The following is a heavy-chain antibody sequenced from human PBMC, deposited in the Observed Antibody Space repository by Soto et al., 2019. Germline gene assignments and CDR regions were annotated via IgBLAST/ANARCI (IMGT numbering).Heavy chain of an antibody. Sequence: GGSLRLSCAASGFTFSSYAMHWVRQAPGKGLEWVAVISYDGSNKYYADSVKGRFTISRDNSKNTLYLQMNSLRAEDTAVYYCAREGVWYYYDSSGYYSYNWFDPWGQGPLVTVSS. CDR1: GFTFSSYA. V-gene: IGHV3-30-3*01. CDR3: AREGVWYYYDSSGYYSYNWFDP. CDR2: ISYDGSNK. J-gene: IGHJ5*02. D-gene: IGHD3-22*01.